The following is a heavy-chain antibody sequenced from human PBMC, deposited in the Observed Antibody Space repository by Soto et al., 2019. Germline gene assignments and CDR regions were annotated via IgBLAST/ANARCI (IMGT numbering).Heavy chain of an antibody. CDR1: GFTFSNYA. J-gene: IGHJ4*02. CDR3: ARDRDWAFAF. V-gene: IGHV3-23*01. Sequence: GGSLRLSCAASGFTFSNYAVTWVRQAPGKGLEWVSTISGSGGSTYYADSVKGRFTISRDNSKNTLYLQMNSLRAEDTAVYYCARDRDWAFAFWGQGALVTVSS. D-gene: IGHD3-9*01. CDR2: ISGSGGST.